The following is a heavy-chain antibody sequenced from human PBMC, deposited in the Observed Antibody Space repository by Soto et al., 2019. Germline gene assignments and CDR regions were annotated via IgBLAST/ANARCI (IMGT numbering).Heavy chain of an antibody. Sequence: PSETLSLTCAVSGGSISSGGYSLRWIRQPPGKGLEWIGYIYHSGSTYYNPSLKSRVTISVDRSKNQFSLKLSSVTAADTAVYYCARARYCSSTSCYYDRSYYFDYWGQGTLVTVSS. J-gene: IGHJ4*02. CDR2: IYHSGST. CDR1: GGSISSGGYS. V-gene: IGHV4-30-2*01. CDR3: ARARYCSSTSCYYDRSYYFDY. D-gene: IGHD2-2*01.